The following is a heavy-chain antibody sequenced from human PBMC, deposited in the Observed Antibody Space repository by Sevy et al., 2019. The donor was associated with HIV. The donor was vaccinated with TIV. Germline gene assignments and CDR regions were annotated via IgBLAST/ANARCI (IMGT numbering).Heavy chain of an antibody. CDR3: AKVYGSGSYYNRFDF. V-gene: IGHV3-23*01. D-gene: IGHD3-10*01. CDR1: GFTFSSYA. CDR2: ISGSGSST. Sequence: GGSLRLSCAASGFTFSSYAMSWVRQAPGKGLEWVSGISGSGSSTDVADSVNGRFTISRDNSKNTLYLQMNSLRADDTAVYYCAKVYGSGSYYNRFDFWGQGTLVTVSS. J-gene: IGHJ4*02.